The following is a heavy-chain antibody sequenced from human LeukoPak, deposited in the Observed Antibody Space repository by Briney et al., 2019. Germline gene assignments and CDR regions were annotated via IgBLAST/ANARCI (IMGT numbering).Heavy chain of an antibody. CDR2: ISGSGGST. D-gene: IGHD1-26*01. J-gene: IGHJ3*02. CDR1: GFTFNKYA. V-gene: IGHV3-23*01. Sequence: SGGSLRLSCAASGFTFNKYAMNWVRQPPGKGLEWVSAISGSGGSTYYADSVKGRFTISRDNSKNTLYLQMNSLRAEDTAVYYCAKGAVVGENNDAFDIWGQGTMVTVSS. CDR3: AKGAVVGENNDAFDI.